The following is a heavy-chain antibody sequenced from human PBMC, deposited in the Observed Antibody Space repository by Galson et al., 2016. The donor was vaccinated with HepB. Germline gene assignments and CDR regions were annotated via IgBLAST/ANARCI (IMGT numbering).Heavy chain of an antibody. CDR2: ISSAGSHT. CDR3: ATRGGGNPLFGY. J-gene: IGHJ4*02. Sequence: SLRLSCATSGFNFSDYYMTWIRQAPGKGLEWVSYISSAGSHTKYADSVKGRFTISRDNAQNTLYLQMNSLRAEDTAVYYCATRGGGNPLFGYWGQGTLVTVSS. CDR1: GFNFSDYY. V-gene: IGHV3-11*06. D-gene: IGHD4-23*01.